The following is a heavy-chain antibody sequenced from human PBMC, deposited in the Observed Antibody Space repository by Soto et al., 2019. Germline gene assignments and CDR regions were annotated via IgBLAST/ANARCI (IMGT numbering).Heavy chain of an antibody. V-gene: IGHV3-11*01. CDR2: ISSSGSTI. D-gene: IGHD3-3*01. CDR3: AGGPDAAFWSGYLQYYFDY. Sequence: QVQLVESGGGLVKPGGSLRLSCAASGFTFSDYYMSWIRQAPGKGLEWVSYISSSGSTIYYADSVKGRFTISRDNAKNSRYMLMNSLRAEDTAVYYCAGGPDAAFWSGYLQYYFDYWGQGTLVTVSS. J-gene: IGHJ4*02. CDR1: GFTFSDYY.